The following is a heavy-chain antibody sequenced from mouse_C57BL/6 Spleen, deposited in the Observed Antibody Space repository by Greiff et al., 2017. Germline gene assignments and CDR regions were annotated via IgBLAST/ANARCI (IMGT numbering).Heavy chain of an antibody. CDR1: GFTFSDYY. Sequence: EVKLVESEGGLVQPGSSMKLSCTASGFTFSDYYMAWVRQVPEKGLEWVANINYDGSSTYYLDSLKSRFIISRDNAKNILYLQLSSLKSEDTATYYCARVKRGPSYYSNYECDYWGQGTTLTVSS. D-gene: IGHD2-5*01. CDR2: INYDGSST. V-gene: IGHV5-16*01. CDR3: ARVKRGPSYYSNYECDY. J-gene: IGHJ2*01.